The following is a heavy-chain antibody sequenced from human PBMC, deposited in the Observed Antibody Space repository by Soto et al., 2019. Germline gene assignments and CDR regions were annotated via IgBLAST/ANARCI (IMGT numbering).Heavy chain of an antibody. V-gene: IGHV4-39*01. Sequence: QLQLQESGPGLVKPSETLSLTCTVSGGSISSSSYYWGWIRQPPGKGLEWIGSIYYSGSTYYNPSLKSRVTISVDTSKNQFSLKLSSVTAADTAVYYCASPTGRDYIWGSYRYGAFDIWGQGTMVTVSS. D-gene: IGHD3-16*02. CDR2: IYYSGST. J-gene: IGHJ3*02. CDR1: GGSISSSSYY. CDR3: ASPTGRDYIWGSYRYGAFDI.